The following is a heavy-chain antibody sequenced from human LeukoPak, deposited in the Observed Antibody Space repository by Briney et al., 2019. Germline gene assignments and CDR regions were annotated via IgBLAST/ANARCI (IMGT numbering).Heavy chain of an antibody. J-gene: IGHJ4*02. CDR3: ARHRWMEVYGSGSYYVDY. D-gene: IGHD3-10*01. CDR2: IYYSGNT. Sequence: SETLSLTCTVSGDSISSYYWSWIRQPPGKGLEWIGCIYYSGNTNYNPSLKSRVTISIDTSKNQFSLKLSSVTAADTAVYYCARHRWMEVYGSGSYYVDYWGQGTLVTVSS. CDR1: GDSISSYY. V-gene: IGHV4-59*08.